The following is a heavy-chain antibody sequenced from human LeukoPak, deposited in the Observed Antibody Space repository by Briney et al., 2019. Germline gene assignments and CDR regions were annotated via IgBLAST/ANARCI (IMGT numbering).Heavy chain of an antibody. J-gene: IGHJ4*02. CDR2: ISGSGGST. V-gene: IGHV3-23*01. CDR3: AKDGRGVGATRI. D-gene: IGHD1-26*01. Sequence: GGSLRLSCAASGLTFSSYAMSWVRQAPGKGLEWVSAISGSGGSTYYADSVKGRFTISRDNSKNTLYLQMNSLRAEDTAVYYCAKDGRGVGATRIWGQGTLVTVSS. CDR1: GLTFSSYA.